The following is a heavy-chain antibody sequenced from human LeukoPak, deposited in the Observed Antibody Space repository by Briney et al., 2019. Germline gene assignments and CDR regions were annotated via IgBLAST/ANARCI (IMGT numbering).Heavy chain of an antibody. CDR2: IYYSGNT. CDR1: GGSISSHY. V-gene: IGHV4-59*11. Sequence: SETLSLTCTVSGGSISSHYWSWIRQPPGKGLEWIGYIYYSGNTNYNPSFKSRVTISVDTSKNQFSLKLSSVTAEDTAVYYCAREMATRGFDYWGQGTLVTVSS. J-gene: IGHJ4*02. D-gene: IGHD5-24*01. CDR3: AREMATRGFDY.